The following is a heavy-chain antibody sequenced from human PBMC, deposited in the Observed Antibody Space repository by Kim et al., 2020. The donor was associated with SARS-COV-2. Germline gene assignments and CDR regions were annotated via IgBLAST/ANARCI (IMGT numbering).Heavy chain of an antibody. D-gene: IGHD3-10*01. CDR2: IDAGKGNR. V-gene: IGHV1-3*01. Sequence: ASVKVSCKASGYVFTSYTIHWLRQAPGQRPEWMGWIDAGKGNRKYSQKLHTRVTLRRDISATTTYMELSGLTSEDTAVYYCAREGFRAPWGQGTLVTVSS. CDR1: GYVFTSYT. J-gene: IGHJ4*02. CDR3: AREGFRAP.